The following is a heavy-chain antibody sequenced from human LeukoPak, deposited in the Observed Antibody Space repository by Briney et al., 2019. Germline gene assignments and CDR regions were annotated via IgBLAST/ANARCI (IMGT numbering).Heavy chain of an antibody. D-gene: IGHD3-10*01. V-gene: IGHV3-30*03. J-gene: IGHJ4*02. CDR2: TSYDGSHT. CDR1: GFTFSTFG. Sequence: GGSLRLSCAAPGFTFSTFGMNWVRQAPGKGLEWVAVTSYDGSHTYYADSVKGRFIISRDNSKNTVYLQMNSLRAEDTAVYYCARVFRGSRGFDYWGQGTLVTVSS. CDR3: ARVFRGSRGFDY.